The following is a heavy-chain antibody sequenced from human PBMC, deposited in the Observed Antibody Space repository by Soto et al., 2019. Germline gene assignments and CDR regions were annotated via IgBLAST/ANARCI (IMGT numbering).Heavy chain of an antibody. D-gene: IGHD3-22*01. J-gene: IGHJ4*02. CDR2: IYYGGST. CDR3: ARTGYYDSSGYSFFDY. Sequence: ETLSLTCTVSGGSISSYYWSCIRQPPGKGLEWIGYIYYGGSTNYNPSLKSRVTISVDTSKNQFSLKLSSVTAADTAVYYCARTGYYDSSGYSFFDYWGQGTLVTVSS. V-gene: IGHV4-59*01. CDR1: GGSISSYY.